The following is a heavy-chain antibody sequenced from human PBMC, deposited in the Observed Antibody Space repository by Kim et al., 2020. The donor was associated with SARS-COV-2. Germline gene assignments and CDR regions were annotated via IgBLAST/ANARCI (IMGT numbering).Heavy chain of an antibody. CDR3: ARDLVAAGFHGMDV. Sequence: SQKFQGRVTITRDTSASTAYMELSSLRSEDTAVYYCARDLVAAGFHGMDVWGQGTTVTVSS. J-gene: IGHJ6*02. V-gene: IGHV1-3*01. D-gene: IGHD6-25*01.